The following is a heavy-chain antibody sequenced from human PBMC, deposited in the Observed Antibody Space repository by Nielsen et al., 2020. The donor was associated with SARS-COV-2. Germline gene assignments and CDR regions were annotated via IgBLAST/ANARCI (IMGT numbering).Heavy chain of an antibody. CDR3: ARDREPGYNAVDY. V-gene: IGHV3-48*01. Sequence: ESLKISCAASGFAFSVYSMNWVRQAPGKGLEWLSYISSGSSTMYYADSVKGRFTVSRDNAKNSLYLRMNSLRAEDTAIYYCARDREPGYNAVDYWGQGTLVTVSS. J-gene: IGHJ4*02. CDR1: GFAFSVYS. CDR2: ISSGSSTM. D-gene: IGHD1-14*01.